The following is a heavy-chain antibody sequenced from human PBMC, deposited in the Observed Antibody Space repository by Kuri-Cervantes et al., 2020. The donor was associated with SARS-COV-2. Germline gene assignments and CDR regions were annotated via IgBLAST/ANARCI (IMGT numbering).Heavy chain of an antibody. J-gene: IGHJ6*02. V-gene: IGHV3-48*01. CDR1: GFTFSSYS. CDR2: ISSSSSTI. D-gene: IGHD3-3*01. CDR3: ARDRSRITIFGVVTRYGMDV. Sequence: GGSLRLPCAASGFTFSSYSMNWVRQAPGKGLEWVSYISSSSSTIYYADSVKGRFTISRDNAKNSLYLQMNSLRAEDTAVYYCARDRSRITIFGVVTRYGMDVWGQGTTVTVSS.